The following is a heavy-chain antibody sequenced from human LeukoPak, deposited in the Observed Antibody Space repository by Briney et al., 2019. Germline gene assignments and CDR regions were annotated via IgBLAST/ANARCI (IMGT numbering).Heavy chain of an antibody. CDR1: GGSISSYY. J-gene: IGHJ6*02. CDR2: IYYSGSA. V-gene: IGHV4-59*08. CDR3: AASGYYYGMDV. Sequence: PSETLSLTCTVAGGSISSYYWSWIRHPPGKGLEWIGYIYYSGSANYNPSLKSRVTMSVDTSKNQFSLNLTSVTAADTAVYYCAASGYYYGMDVWGQGTTVTVSS.